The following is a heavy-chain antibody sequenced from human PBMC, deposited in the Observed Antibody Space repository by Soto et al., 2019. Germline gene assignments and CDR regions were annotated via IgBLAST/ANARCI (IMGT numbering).Heavy chain of an antibody. D-gene: IGHD3-3*01. V-gene: IGHV1-18*01. CDR1: GYTFTSYG. CDR2: ISAYNGNT. Sequence: ASVKVSCKASGYTFTSYGISWVRQAPGQGLEWMGWISAYNGNTNYAQKLQGRVTMTTDTSTSTAYMELRSLRSDDTAVYYCARDSRITIFGVALVDALDIWGQGTMVTVSS. CDR3: ARDSRITIFGVALVDALDI. J-gene: IGHJ3*02.